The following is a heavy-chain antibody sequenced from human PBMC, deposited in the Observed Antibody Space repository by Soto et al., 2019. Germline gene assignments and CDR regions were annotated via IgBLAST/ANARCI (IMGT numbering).Heavy chain of an antibody. CDR1: EFTFSSYS. CDR2: ISSSSSYI. J-gene: IGHJ5*02. D-gene: IGHD3-9*01. Sequence: GGSLRLSCAASEFTFSSYSMNWVRQAPGKGLEWVSSISSSSSYIYYADSVKGRFTISRDNAKNSLYLQMNSLRAEDTAVYYCARDTYYDILTDTADWFDPWGQGTLVTVSS. V-gene: IGHV3-21*01. CDR3: ARDTYYDILTDTADWFDP.